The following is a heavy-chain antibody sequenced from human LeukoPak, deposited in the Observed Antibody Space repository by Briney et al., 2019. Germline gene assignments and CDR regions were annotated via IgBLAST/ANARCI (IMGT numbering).Heavy chain of an antibody. D-gene: IGHD2-15*01. Sequence: GGSLRLSCAVSGFAVSSTYMSWVRQAPGKGLEWFSVLYSGGSTYYADYVQGRFTISRDNSKNTIYLQMNSMRVEDTAVYFCARGDCSGGSCHSGLWGQGTLVTVSS. J-gene: IGHJ4*02. V-gene: IGHV3-66*01. CDR3: ARGDCSGGSCHSGL. CDR1: GFAVSSTY. CDR2: LYSGGST.